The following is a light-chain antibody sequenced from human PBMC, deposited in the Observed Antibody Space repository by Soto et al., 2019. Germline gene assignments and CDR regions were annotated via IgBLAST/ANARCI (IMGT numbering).Light chain of an antibody. V-gene: IGLV1-40*01. Sequence: QSVLTQPPSVSGAPGQRVTISCTGSSSNIGAGYDVHWYQHLPGTAPKPLIHRNNYRPSGVPDRFSGSKSGTSASLAITGLQADDEADYYCQSYDSRLSGSRVFGTGTKLTVL. CDR1: SSNIGAGYD. CDR2: RNN. CDR3: QSYDSRLSGSRV. J-gene: IGLJ1*01.